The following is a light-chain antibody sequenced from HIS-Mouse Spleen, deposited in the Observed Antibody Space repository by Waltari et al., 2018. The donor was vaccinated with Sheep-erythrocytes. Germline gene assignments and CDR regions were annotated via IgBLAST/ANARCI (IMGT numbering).Light chain of an antibody. V-gene: IGLV1-44*01. CDR1: SSNIGSNT. CDR2: SNT. CDR3: AACDDSLNGPV. Sequence: QSVLTQPPSASGTPGQRVTISCSGSSSNIGSNTVNWYQQLPGTAPKLLIYSNTPRPSGVPDRFSGSKSGTSASLAISGLQSEDEADYYCAACDDSLNGPVFGGGTKLTVL. J-gene: IGLJ3*02.